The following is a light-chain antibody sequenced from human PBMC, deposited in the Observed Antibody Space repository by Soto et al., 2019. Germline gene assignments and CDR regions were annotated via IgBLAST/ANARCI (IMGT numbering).Light chain of an antibody. J-gene: IGKJ5*01. Sequence: EIVLTQSPCTLSLSPGERATLSCRASQNVATNYLAWYQQKPGQAPRIIIFGASGRATGIPDRFCGSGSGTDFTLTINRLEPEDFVVYYCQYYGNSRITFGQGTRLEIK. CDR2: GAS. CDR1: QNVATNY. V-gene: IGKV3-20*01. CDR3: QYYGNSRIT.